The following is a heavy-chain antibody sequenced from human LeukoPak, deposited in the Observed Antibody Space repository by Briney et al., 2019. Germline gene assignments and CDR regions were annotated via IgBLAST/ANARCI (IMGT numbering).Heavy chain of an antibody. CDR3: ATTTIRLGY. D-gene: IGHD1-26*01. V-gene: IGHV4-39*07. CDR2: MYYRGST. CDR1: GGSISSSYYY. Sequence: SETLSLTCTVSGGSISSSYYYWGWIRQPPGKGLEWIGSMYYRGSTYHNPSLKSRVTISVDTSKNQFSLKLSSVTAADTAVYYCATTTIRLGYWGQGTLVTVSS. J-gene: IGHJ4*02.